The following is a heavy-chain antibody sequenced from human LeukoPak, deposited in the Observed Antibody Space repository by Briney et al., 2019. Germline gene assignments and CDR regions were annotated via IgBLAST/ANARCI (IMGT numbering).Heavy chain of an antibody. CDR2: IYHSGST. J-gene: IGHJ4*02. CDR1: GYSISSGYY. V-gene: IGHV4-38-2*01. Sequence: PSETLSLTCAVSGYSISSGYYWGWIRQPPGKGLEWIGSIYHSGSTYYNPSLKSRVTISVDTSKNQFSLKLSSVNAADTAVYYCARHILSMGHFDYWGQGTLVTVSS. D-gene: IGHD2-21*01. CDR3: ARHILSMGHFDY.